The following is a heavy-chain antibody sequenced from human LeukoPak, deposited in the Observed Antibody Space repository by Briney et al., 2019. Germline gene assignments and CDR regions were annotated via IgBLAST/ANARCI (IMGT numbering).Heavy chain of an antibody. V-gene: IGHV4-59*01. CDR1: GSSMNNYH. J-gene: IGHJ4*02. CDR3: ARLDPYFFDF. CDR2: IFSNGNT. Sequence: SETLSLTCTVSGSSMNNYHWGWIRQPPGKGLEWIGSIFSNGNTYDNPSLKSRVTISIDMAGNQFSLQLRSVTAADTAVYYCARLDPYFFDFWGQGTLVTVSS.